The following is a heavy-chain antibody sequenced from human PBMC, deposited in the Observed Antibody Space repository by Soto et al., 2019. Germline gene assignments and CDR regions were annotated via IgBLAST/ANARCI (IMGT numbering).Heavy chain of an antibody. J-gene: IGHJ5*02. V-gene: IGHV1-69*13. D-gene: IGHD2-15*01. Sequence: SVKFSSPAYRLTFSIYAITWVRHAPGQGMEWTGGIITIFGTAKYAQKFQGRVTITADESTSTAYMELSSLRSEDPPVYYCAREAAPPHVGCRGGSCYSVWIDPWGQERLLTVSS. CDR3: AREAAPPHVGCRGGSCYSVWIDP. CDR1: RLTFSIYA. CDR2: IITIFGTA.